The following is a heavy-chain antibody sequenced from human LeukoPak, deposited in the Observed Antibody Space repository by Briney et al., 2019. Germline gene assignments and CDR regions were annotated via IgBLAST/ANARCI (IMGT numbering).Heavy chain of an antibody. CDR2: ISHSGST. CDR1: GGSFSGYY. J-gene: IGHJ5*02. Sequence: PSETLSLTCAVYGGSFSGYYWSWIRQPPGKGLEWIGEISHSGSTNYNPSLKSRVTISVDTSKNQFSLKLSSVTAADTAVYYCARADGDYVDWFGPWGQGTLVTVSS. CDR3: ARADGDYVDWFGP. V-gene: IGHV4-34*01. D-gene: IGHD4-17*01.